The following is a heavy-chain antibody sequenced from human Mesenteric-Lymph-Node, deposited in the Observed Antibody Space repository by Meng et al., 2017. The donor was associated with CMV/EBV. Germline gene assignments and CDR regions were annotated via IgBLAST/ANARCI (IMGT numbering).Heavy chain of an antibody. CDR1: GFSFSSCE. D-gene: IGHD4-23*01. Sequence: GGSLRPSCAASGFSFSSCEMNWVRQAPGKGLEWVANTNQNVQYYADSVKGRFTVSRDDAKNSLFLQMGSLRAEDTAVYYCVKEEHCGGKCLGSFAVWGQGTMVTVSS. CDR2: TNQNVQ. V-gene: IGHV3-7*01. CDR3: VKEEHCGGKCLGSFAV. J-gene: IGHJ3*01.